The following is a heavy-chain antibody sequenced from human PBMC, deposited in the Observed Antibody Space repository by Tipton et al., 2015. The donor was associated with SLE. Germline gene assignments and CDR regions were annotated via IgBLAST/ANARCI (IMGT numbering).Heavy chain of an antibody. CDR3: AAEIGSGWYGRNWFDP. CDR1: GGSFSNYD. D-gene: IGHD6-19*01. Sequence: QLVQSGAEVKKPGSSVKVSCKASGGSFSNYDINWVRQAPGQRLEWLGGIIPVFGTAEYEQKFQGRITITADESSSTAYMELSSLRSEDTAVYYCAAEIGSGWYGRNWFDPWGQGTLVTVSS. J-gene: IGHJ5*02. CDR2: IIPVFGTA. V-gene: IGHV1-69*01.